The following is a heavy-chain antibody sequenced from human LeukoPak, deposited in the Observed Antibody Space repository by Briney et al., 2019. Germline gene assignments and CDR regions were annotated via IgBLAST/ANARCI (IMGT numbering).Heavy chain of an antibody. CDR1: GGSISSYY. CDR2: IYYSGST. J-gene: IGHJ6*03. CDR3: ARVDTDSYYYYYYMDV. V-gene: IGHV4-59*12. Sequence: SETLSLTCTVSGGSISSYYWSWIRQPPGKGLEWIGSIYYSGSTYYNPSLKSRVTISVDTSKNQFSLKLISVTAAATAVYYCARVDTDSYYYYYYMDVWGKGTTVTVSS. D-gene: IGHD5-18*01.